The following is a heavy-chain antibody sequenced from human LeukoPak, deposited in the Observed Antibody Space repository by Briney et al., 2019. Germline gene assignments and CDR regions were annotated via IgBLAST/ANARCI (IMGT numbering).Heavy chain of an antibody. J-gene: IGHJ4*02. D-gene: IGHD4-17*01. CDR1: GFTLSDYY. Sequence: GGSLRLSCAASGFTLSDYYMNWVRQAPGKGLEWVGYISPTTTITGYADSVKGRFTISRDNAKNSLYLQMNSLRGEDTAVYYYARVSRTTVRYWGQGTLVTVSS. V-gene: IGHV3-48*01. CDR2: ISPTTTIT. CDR3: ARVSRTTVRY.